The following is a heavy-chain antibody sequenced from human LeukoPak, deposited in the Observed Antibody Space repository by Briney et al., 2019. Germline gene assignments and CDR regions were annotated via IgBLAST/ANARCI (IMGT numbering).Heavy chain of an antibody. V-gene: IGHV4-59*01. CDR1: GGSISTYY. Sequence: SETLSLTCTVSGGSISTYYWSWVRQPPRKGLEWIGYIFYGGSTNPNPSLKSRVTMSVDTSKNQFSLKLSSVTAADTAVYYCARGQMYYYDTSGYFDYWGQGTLVTVSS. D-gene: IGHD3-22*01. CDR2: IFYGGST. CDR3: ARGQMYYYDTSGYFDY. J-gene: IGHJ4*02.